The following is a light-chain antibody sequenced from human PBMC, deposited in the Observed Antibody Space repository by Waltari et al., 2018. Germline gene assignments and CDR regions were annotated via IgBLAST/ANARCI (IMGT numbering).Light chain of an antibody. CDR1: QKISSY. J-gene: IGKJ1*01. V-gene: IGKV1-39*01. CDR3: QQTYTTPRT. CDR2: DAS. Sequence: DIQMTQSPSSLSASVEDRVTITCRASQKISSYLNWHQQKPGTAPRLLIYDASRLQSGVPSRFSGSGSGTDFTLTISSLQPEDFGTYYCQQTYTTPRTFGQGTKVETK.